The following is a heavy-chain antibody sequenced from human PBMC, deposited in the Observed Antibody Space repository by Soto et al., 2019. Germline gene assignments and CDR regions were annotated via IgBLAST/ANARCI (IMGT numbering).Heavy chain of an antibody. CDR2: IYHSGST. D-gene: IGHD3-10*01. Sequence: QLQLQESGSVLVKPSQTLSLTCAVSGGSISSGGYSWSWIRQPPGKGLEWIGYIYHSGSTYYNPSLKSRVTISVDRSKNQFSLKLSSVTAADTAVYYRARVPGPWGQGTLVTVSS. J-gene: IGHJ5*02. CDR1: GGSISSGGYS. CDR3: ARVPGP. V-gene: IGHV4-30-2*01.